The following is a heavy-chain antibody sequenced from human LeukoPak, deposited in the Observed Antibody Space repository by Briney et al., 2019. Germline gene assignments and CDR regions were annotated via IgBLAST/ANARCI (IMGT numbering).Heavy chain of an antibody. Sequence: GGSLRLSCAASGFTFSSYAMSWVRQAPGKGLEWVSAISGSGGSTYYADSVKGRFTISRDNSKSTLYLQMNSLRAEDTAVYYCAKVLVDDDAFDIWGQGTMVTVSS. J-gene: IGHJ3*02. CDR2: ISGSGGST. D-gene: IGHD1-1*01. V-gene: IGHV3-23*01. CDR3: AKVLVDDDAFDI. CDR1: GFTFSSYA.